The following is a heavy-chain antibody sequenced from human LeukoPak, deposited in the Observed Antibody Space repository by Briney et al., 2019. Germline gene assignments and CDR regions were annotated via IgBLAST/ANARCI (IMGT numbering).Heavy chain of an antibody. CDR1: GFTFSDYY. V-gene: IGHV3-23*01. J-gene: IGHJ5*02. CDR2: ISGSGGST. Sequence: GGSLRLSCAASGFTFSDYYMSWVRQAPGKGLEWVSAISGSGGSTYYADSVKGRFTISRDNSKHTLYLQMNSLRAGDTAVYYWATKPVTAECYEGSGYSDWFDPWGQGTLVTVSS. CDR3: ATKPVTAECYEGSGYSDWFDP. D-gene: IGHD3-22*01.